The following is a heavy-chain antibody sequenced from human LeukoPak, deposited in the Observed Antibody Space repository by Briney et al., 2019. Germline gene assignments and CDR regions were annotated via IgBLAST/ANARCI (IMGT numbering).Heavy chain of an antibody. CDR1: GYTLSELS. Sequence: ASVKVSCKVSGYTLSELSMHWVRQAPGKGLEWMGGFDPEDGETIYAQKFQGRVTMTEDTSTDTAYMELSSLRSEDTAVYYCATDGMITFGGVVVPFFDYWGQGTLVTVSS. V-gene: IGHV1-24*01. CDR2: FDPEDGET. J-gene: IGHJ4*02. CDR3: ATDGMITFGGVVVPFFDY. D-gene: IGHD3-16*02.